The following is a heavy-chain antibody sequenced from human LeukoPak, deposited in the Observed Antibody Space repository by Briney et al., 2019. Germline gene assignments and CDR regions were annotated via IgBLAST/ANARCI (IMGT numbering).Heavy chain of an antibody. CDR1: GGSISSSSAY. D-gene: IGHD5-18*01. CDR3: VSPRGFSYGYFDY. J-gene: IGHJ4*02. CDR2: IYYSKNT. Sequence: SETLSLTCTVSGGSISSSSAYWGWIRQPPGKGLEWIGSIYYSKNTHYNPSLKSRVTISADTSKNQFSLTLGSVSATDTAVYYCVSPRGFSYGYFDYWGQGTLVTVSS. V-gene: IGHV4-39*01.